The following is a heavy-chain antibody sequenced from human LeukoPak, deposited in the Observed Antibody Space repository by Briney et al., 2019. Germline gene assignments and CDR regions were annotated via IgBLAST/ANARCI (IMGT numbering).Heavy chain of an antibody. J-gene: IGHJ4*02. CDR3: ARDLYYDSSGYYYQGRDY. V-gene: IGHV3-7*01. CDR1: GFTFSSYW. D-gene: IGHD3-22*01. Sequence: GGSLRLSCAASGFTFSSYWMSWVRQAPGKGLEWVANVKQDGSEKYYVDSVKGRFTFSRDNAKNSLYLQMNSMRAEDTAVYYCARDLYYDSSGYYYQGRDYWGQGTLVTVSS. CDR2: VKQDGSEK.